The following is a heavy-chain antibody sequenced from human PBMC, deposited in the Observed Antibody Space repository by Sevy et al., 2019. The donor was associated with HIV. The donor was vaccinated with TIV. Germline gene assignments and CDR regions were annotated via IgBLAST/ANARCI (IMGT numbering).Heavy chain of an antibody. D-gene: IGHD4-4*01. CDR2: INPNSGGT. V-gene: IGHV1-2*02. J-gene: IGHJ4*02. Sequence: ASVKVSCKASGYTFTGYYMYWVRQAPGQGLEWMGWINPNSGGTNYAQKFQGRVTMTRDTSISTAYMELGRLRSDDTAVYYCARSPTPTVTTGFDYWGQGTLVTVSS. CDR1: GYTFTGYY. CDR3: ARSPTPTVTTGFDY.